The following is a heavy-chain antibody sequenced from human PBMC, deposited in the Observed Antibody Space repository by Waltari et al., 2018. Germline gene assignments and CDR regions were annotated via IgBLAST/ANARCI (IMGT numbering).Heavy chain of an antibody. Sequence: EVQLEESGGGLAQPGGSLRLSCEASGFSFSAYGMSWFRQAPGKGLEWLSYISSSGRTMYSAESVKGRFSISRDNANNLLYLQMDSLRAEDTAIYYCARVVTTMTTWAYYFDYWGQGTLVTVSS. CDR2: ISSSGRTM. V-gene: IGHV3-48*03. J-gene: IGHJ4*02. CDR3: ARVVTTMTTWAYYFDY. D-gene: IGHD1-1*01. CDR1: GFSFSAYG.